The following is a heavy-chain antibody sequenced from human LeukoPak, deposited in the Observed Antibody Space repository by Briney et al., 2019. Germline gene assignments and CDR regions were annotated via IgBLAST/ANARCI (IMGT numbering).Heavy chain of an antibody. Sequence: ASVTVSCKASGGTFSSYAISWVRQAPGQGLEWMGRIIPILGIANYAQKFQGRVTITADKSTSTAYMELSSLRSEDTAVYYCARDWTVTTSRFDPWGQGTLVTVSS. CDR2: IIPILGIA. J-gene: IGHJ5*02. V-gene: IGHV1-69*04. CDR1: GGTFSSYA. CDR3: ARDWTVTTSRFDP. D-gene: IGHD4-17*01.